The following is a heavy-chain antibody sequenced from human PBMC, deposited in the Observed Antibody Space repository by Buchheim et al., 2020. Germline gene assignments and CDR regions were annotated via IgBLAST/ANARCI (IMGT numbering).Heavy chain of an antibody. CDR1: GFTFSTYA. Sequence: EVQLLQSGGALVQPGGSLRLPCAASGFTFSTYAMSWVRQAPGKGLEWVSVIYSGGSTYYADSVKGRFTISRDNSTNTLYLQMNSLRAEDTAVYYCARKGNSGSYSSFNYYYYGMDVWGQGTT. V-gene: IGHV3-66*02. J-gene: IGHJ6*02. D-gene: IGHD1-26*01. CDR3: ARKGNSGSYSSFNYYYYGMDV. CDR2: IYSGGST.